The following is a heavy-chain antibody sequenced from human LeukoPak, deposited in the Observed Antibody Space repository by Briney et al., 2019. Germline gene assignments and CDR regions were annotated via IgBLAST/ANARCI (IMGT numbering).Heavy chain of an antibody. CDR2: IIPIFGTA. Sequence: VKVSCKASGGTFSSYAISWVRQAPGQGLEWMGGIIPIFGTANYAQKFQGRVTITADESTSTAYMELSSLRSEDTAVYYCASRAVAGTRLYWYFDLWGRGTLVTVSS. D-gene: IGHD6-19*01. J-gene: IGHJ2*01. CDR1: GGTFSSYA. CDR3: ASRAVAGTRLYWYFDL. V-gene: IGHV1-69*01.